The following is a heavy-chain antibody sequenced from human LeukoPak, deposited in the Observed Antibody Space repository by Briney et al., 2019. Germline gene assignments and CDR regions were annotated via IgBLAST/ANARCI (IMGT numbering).Heavy chain of an antibody. J-gene: IGHJ6*02. CDR2: INPNSGGT. Sequence: ASVKVSCKSSGYTFTVYYMHWVRQAPGQGLEWMGWINPNSGGTNYAQKFQGRVTMTRDTSISTAYMELSRLRSDDTAVYYCARVIAVAGTKYYGMDVWGQGTTVTVSS. V-gene: IGHV1-2*02. CDR3: ARVIAVAGTKYYGMDV. CDR1: GYTFTVYY. D-gene: IGHD6-19*01.